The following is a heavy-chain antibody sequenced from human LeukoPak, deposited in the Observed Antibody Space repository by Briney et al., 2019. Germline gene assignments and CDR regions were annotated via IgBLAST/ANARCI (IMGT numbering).Heavy chain of an antibody. CDR2: IDRDSSIT. V-gene: IGHV3-48*01. CDR3: ATYDSGWYLTY. Sequence: GGSLRLSCAASGFTFSRSSMNWVRQAPGKGLEWVSFIDRDSSITYYADSVRGRFIISRDNARNSPFLQMNSLRAEDTAVYFCATYDSGWYLTYWGQGTLVTVSS. D-gene: IGHD6-19*01. J-gene: IGHJ4*02. CDR1: GFTFSRSS.